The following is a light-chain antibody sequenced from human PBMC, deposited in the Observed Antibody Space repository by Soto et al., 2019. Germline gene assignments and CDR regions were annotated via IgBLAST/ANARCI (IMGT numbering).Light chain of an antibody. J-gene: IGKJ3*01. V-gene: IGKV1-5*03. CDR2: RAS. Sequence: DIPMTQSPSTLSASVGDRVTITCRASQSISTWLAWFQQKPGKAPKLLVYRASRLESGVPSRFSGSGSGTEFTLTISSLQPDDFATYYCQHYNSYSGTFGPGNKVHIK. CDR3: QHYNSYSGT. CDR1: QSISTW.